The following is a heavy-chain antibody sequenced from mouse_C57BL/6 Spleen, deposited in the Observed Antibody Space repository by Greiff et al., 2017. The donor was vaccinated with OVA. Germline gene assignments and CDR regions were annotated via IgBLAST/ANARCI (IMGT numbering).Heavy chain of an antibody. CDR1: GYTFTSYW. D-gene: IGHD1-1*01. J-gene: IGHJ1*03. CDR2: IDPSDSET. Sequence: QVQLQQPGAELVRPGSSVKLSCKASGYTFTSYWMHWVKQRPIQGLEWIGNIDPSDSETHYNQKFKDKATLTVDKSSSTAYMQLSSLTSEDSAVYYCAREFITTAGYFDVWGTGTTVTVSS. CDR3: AREFITTAGYFDV. V-gene: IGHV1-52*01.